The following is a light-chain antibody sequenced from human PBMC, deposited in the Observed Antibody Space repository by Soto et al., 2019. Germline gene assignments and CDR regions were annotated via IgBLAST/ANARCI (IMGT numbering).Light chain of an antibody. CDR2: DAS. Sequence: EIVLTQSPATLSLSPGERATLSCRASQSVSSYLAWYQQKPGQAPRLLMYDASNRATGIPARFSGSGSGTDFTLTISSLVPEDFAVYYCQQRSNWLTFGGGTKVEIK. J-gene: IGKJ4*01. CDR3: QQRSNWLT. V-gene: IGKV3-11*01. CDR1: QSVSSY.